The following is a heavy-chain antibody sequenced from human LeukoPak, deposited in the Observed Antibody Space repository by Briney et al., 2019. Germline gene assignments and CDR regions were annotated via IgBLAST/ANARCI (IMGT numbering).Heavy chain of an antibody. CDR1: GFTVSSNY. V-gene: IGHV3-53*01. D-gene: IGHD5-12*01. Sequence: GGSPRLSCAASGFTVSSNYMSWVRQAPGKGLEWVSVIYSGGNTYYADSVKGRFTISRDNSKNTLYLQMNSLRAEDTAVYYCARDLKGSGYESWGQGTLVTVSS. CDR2: IYSGGNT. CDR3: ARDLKGSGYES. J-gene: IGHJ5*02.